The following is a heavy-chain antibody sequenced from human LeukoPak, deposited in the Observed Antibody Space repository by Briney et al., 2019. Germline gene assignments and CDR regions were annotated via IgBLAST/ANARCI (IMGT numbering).Heavy chain of an antibody. CDR2: INWDGGST. D-gene: IGHD4-17*01. CDR3: ARGLAYDYGMDY. Sequence: TGGSLRLSCAASGFTFAHFDVSWVRQAPGKGLEWVSGINWDGGSTGYADSVKGRFTISRDNAKNSLYLQMNSLRAEGTALYYCARGLAYDYGMDYWGQGTLVTVSS. CDR1: GFTFAHFD. J-gene: IGHJ4*02. V-gene: IGHV3-20*04.